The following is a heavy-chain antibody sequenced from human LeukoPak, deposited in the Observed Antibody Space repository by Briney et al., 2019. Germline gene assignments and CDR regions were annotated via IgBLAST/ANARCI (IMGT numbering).Heavy chain of an antibody. CDR3: AREKSSSSAFDI. V-gene: IGHV1-69*05. J-gene: IGHJ3*02. CDR1: GGTFSSYA. Sequence: ASVKVSCKASGGTFSSYAISWVRQAPGQGLEWMGGIIPIFGTANYAQKFQGRVTITTDESTSTAYMELSSLRSEDTAVYYCAREKSSSSAFDIWGQGTMVSVSS. D-gene: IGHD6-6*01. CDR2: IIPIFGTA.